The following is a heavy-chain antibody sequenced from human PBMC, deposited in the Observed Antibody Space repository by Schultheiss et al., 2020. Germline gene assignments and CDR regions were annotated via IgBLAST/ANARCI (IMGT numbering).Heavy chain of an antibody. CDR2: IYPGDSDT. CDR3: VRPRGYCAGGRCYPGD. Sequence: GGSLRLSCKGSGYSFTSYWIGWVRQMPGKGLEWMGIIYPGDSDTRYSPSFQGQVTISADKSISTAYLQWSSLKASDTAMYYCVRPRGYCAGGRCYPGDWGQGTLVTVSS. J-gene: IGHJ4*02. CDR1: GYSFTSYW. V-gene: IGHV5-51*01. D-gene: IGHD2-15*01.